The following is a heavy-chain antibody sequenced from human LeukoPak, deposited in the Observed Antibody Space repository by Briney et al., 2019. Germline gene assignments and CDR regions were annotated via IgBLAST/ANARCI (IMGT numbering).Heavy chain of an antibody. D-gene: IGHD2-21*02. Sequence: GGSLRLSCVPSGFTLSGYAMNWVGPAPGKGVEGVSGISIGGRTYYVDSVKGRFTISRDNSKNTLYLQMNSLRDEDMAVYFCANPRSVVVTVADAFDIWGRGTMVTVSS. V-gene: IGHV3-23*01. CDR3: ANPRSVVVTVADAFDI. CDR2: ISIGGRT. CDR1: GFTLSGYA. J-gene: IGHJ3*02.